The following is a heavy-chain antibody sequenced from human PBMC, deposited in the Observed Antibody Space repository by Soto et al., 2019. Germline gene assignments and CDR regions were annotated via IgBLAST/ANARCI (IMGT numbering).Heavy chain of an antibody. V-gene: IGHV1-69*02. J-gene: IGHJ3*02. D-gene: IGHD1-26*01. CDR3: ASLWGPIVGANTWALDI. CDR1: GGTFSSYT. CDR2: IIPILGIA. Sequence: QVQLVQSGAEVKKPGSSVKVSCKASGGTFSSYTISWVRQAPGQGLEWMGRIIPILGIANYAQKFQGRVTITADKSTSSAYMELSSLRSEDTAVYYCASLWGPIVGANTWALDIWGQGTMVTVSS.